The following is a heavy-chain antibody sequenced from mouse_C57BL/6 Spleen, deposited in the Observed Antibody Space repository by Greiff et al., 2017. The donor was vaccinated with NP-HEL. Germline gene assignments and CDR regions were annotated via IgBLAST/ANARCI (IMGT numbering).Heavy chain of an antibody. CDR3: ARDPYYFDY. Sequence: EVQLQQSGPELVKPGASVKISCKASGYTFTDYYMNWVKQSHGKSLEWIGDINPNNGGTSYNQKFKGKAKLTVDKSSSTAYSELRSLTSEDSAVYYCARDPYYFDYWGQGTTLTVSS. J-gene: IGHJ2*01. CDR1: GYTFTDYY. CDR2: INPNNGGT. V-gene: IGHV1-26*01.